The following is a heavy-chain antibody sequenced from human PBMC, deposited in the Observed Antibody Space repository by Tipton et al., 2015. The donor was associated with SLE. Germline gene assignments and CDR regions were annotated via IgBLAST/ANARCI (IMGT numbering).Heavy chain of an antibody. CDR1: GGSISSYH. Sequence: TLSLTCTVSGGSISSYHWSWIRQPPGKGLEWIGYIYYSGSTNYNPSLKSRVTISVDTSKNQFSLKLSSVTAADTAVYHCARDLGSSGSFDYWGQGTLVTVSS. D-gene: IGHD6-13*01. CDR3: ARDLGSSGSFDY. V-gene: IGHV4-59*01. J-gene: IGHJ4*02. CDR2: IYYSGST.